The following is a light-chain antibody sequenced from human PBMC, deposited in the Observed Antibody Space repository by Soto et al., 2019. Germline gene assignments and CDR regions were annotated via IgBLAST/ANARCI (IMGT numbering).Light chain of an antibody. J-gene: IGKJ1*01. Sequence: EIVMTQSPATLSVSPGERATLSCRASQSVSINLAWYQQKPGQAPRLLIYGASTRATGIPARFSGSGSGTDFNLTISSLQSEDFAVYYCQHYHNWPPWTFGQGTKVEIK. CDR1: QSVSIN. CDR2: GAS. CDR3: QHYHNWPPWT. V-gene: IGKV3-15*01.